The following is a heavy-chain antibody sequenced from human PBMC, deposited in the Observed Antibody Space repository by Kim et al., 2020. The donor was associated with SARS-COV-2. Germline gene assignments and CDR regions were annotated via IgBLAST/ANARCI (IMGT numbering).Heavy chain of an antibody. D-gene: IGHD4-17*01. CDR1: GFTVSSNY. CDR3: ARATLRWYPPDY. Sequence: GGSLRLSCAASGFTVSSNYMSWVRQAPGKGLEWVSVIYSGGSTYYADSVKGRFTISRDNSKNTLYLQMNSLRAEDTAVYYCARATLRWYPPDYWGQGTLVTVSS. J-gene: IGHJ4*02. CDR2: IYSGGST. V-gene: IGHV3-66*01.